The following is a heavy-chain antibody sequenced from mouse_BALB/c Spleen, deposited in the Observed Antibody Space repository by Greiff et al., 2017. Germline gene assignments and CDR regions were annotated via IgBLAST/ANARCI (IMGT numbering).Heavy chain of an antibody. Sequence: VQLVESGPGLVAPSQSLSITCTVSGFSLTSYDISWIRQPPGKGLEWLGVIWTGGGTNYNSAFMSRLSISKDNSKSQVFLKMNSLQTDDTAIYYCVRDRGGPDYWGQGTTLTVSS. D-gene: IGHD3-3*01. J-gene: IGHJ2*01. CDR1: GFSLTSYD. V-gene: IGHV2-9-2*01. CDR2: IWTGGGT. CDR3: VRDRGGPDY.